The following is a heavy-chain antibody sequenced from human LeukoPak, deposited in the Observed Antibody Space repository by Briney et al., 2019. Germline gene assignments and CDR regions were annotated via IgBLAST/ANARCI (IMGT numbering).Heavy chain of an antibody. CDR1: GYILTTYW. Sequence: GESLKISCEASGYILTTYWISWVRQMPGKGLEWMGRIDPGDSYTNYSPSFQGRVTISADKSISTAYLQWSSLKASDTAMYYCARHDKGSYWYFDLWGRGTLATVSS. V-gene: IGHV5-10-1*01. CDR2: IDPGDSYT. D-gene: IGHD2-15*01. CDR3: ARHDKGSYWYFDL. J-gene: IGHJ2*01.